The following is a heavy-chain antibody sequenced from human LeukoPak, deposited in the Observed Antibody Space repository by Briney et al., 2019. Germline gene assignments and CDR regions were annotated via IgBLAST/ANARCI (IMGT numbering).Heavy chain of an antibody. Sequence: EASVKVSCKASGYTFTGYYMHWVRQAPGQGLEWIGWINPNSGGTNYAQKFQGRVTMTRDTSISTAYMELSRLRSDDTAVYYCARAEIRYYDSSGYYSYYFDYWGQGTLVTVSS. CDR1: GYTFTGYY. V-gene: IGHV1-2*02. D-gene: IGHD3-22*01. CDR2: INPNSGGT. J-gene: IGHJ4*02. CDR3: ARAEIRYYDSSGYYSYYFDY.